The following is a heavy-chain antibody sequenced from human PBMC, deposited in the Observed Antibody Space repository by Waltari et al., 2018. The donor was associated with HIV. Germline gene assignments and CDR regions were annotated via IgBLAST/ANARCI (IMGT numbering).Heavy chain of an antibody. V-gene: IGHV5-51*01. CDR2: IYPGDSDT. CDR1: GYSFTSYW. D-gene: IGHD3-22*01. J-gene: IGHJ4*02. CDR3: ARPISGYDSSGYFSPMYYFDY. Sequence: EVQLVQSGAEVKKPGESLKSSCKGSGYSFTSYWNGWVSQMPGKGLAWMGIIYPGDSDTRYSPSFQGQVTISADKSISTAYLQWSSLKASDTAMYYCARPISGYDSSGYFSPMYYFDYWGQGTLVTVSS.